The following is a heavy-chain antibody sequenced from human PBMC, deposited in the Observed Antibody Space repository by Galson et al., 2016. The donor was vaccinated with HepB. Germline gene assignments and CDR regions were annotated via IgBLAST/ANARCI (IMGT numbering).Heavy chain of an antibody. Sequence: QSGAEVKKPRESLKISCQGSGYTFTNHWIGRVRQMPGKGLEWMGIIYPGDSDTRCSPSFQGQVTISADKSTRTAYLQWSSLKASDTAMYYCARRDSGWSLFDYWGQGTLLTVSS. V-gene: IGHV5-51*01. CDR3: ARRDSGWSLFDY. D-gene: IGHD6-19*01. J-gene: IGHJ4*02. CDR1: GYTFTNHW. CDR2: IYPGDSDT.